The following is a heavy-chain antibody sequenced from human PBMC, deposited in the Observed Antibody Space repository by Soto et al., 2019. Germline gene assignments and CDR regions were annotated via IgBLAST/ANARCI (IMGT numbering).Heavy chain of an antibody. J-gene: IGHJ6*02. CDR2: IIPIFGTA. Sequence: QVQLVQSGAEVKKPGSSVKVSCKASGGTFSSYAISWVRQAPGQGLEWMGGIIPIFGTANYAQKFKGRVTITADESTSTAYMELRSLRSEDTAVYYCTLSSWVYGYYYYGMDVWGQGTTVTVSS. D-gene: IGHD6-13*01. CDR1: GGTFSSYA. CDR3: TLSSWVYGYYYYGMDV. V-gene: IGHV1-69*01.